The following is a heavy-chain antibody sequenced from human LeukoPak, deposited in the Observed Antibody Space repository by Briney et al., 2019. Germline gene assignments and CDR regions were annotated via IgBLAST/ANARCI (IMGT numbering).Heavy chain of an antibody. D-gene: IGHD3-3*01. V-gene: IGHV3-7*01. CDR1: GFTFSSYW. CDR3: ARVARDTIFGVVINYYYYMDV. J-gene: IGHJ6*03. CDR2: IKQDGSEK. Sequence: GGSLRLSCAASGFTFSSYWMSWVRQAPGKGLEWVANIKQDGSEKYYVDSVKGRFTISRDNAKISLYLQMNSLRAEDTAVYYCARVARDTIFGVVINYYYYMDVWGKGTTVTVSS.